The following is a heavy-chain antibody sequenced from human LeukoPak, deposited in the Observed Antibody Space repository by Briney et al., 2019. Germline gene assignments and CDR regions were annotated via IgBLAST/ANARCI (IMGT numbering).Heavy chain of an antibody. Sequence: PSETLSLTCTVSGGSISSYYWSWIRQPPGKGLEWLGYIYYSGSTNYNPSLKSRVTISVDTSKNQFSLKLSSVTAADTAVYYCARDSVDLYYFDYWGQGTLVTVSS. J-gene: IGHJ4*02. D-gene: IGHD3/OR15-3a*01. CDR2: IYYSGST. CDR3: ARDSVDLYYFDY. CDR1: GGSISSYY. V-gene: IGHV4-59*01.